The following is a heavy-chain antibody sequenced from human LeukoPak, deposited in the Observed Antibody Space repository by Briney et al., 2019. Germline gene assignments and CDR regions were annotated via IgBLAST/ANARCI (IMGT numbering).Heavy chain of an antibody. CDR3: ARGADGVSSNSRGWFDP. V-gene: IGHV3-23*01. D-gene: IGHD2-15*01. CDR2: ISGSGGST. Sequence: GGSLRLSCAASGFTFSSYAMSWVRQAPGKGLEWVSAISGSGGSTYYANSVKGRFTISRDNSKNTVYLQMNSLRAEDTAVYSCARGADGVSSNSRGWFDPWGQGTLVTVSS. J-gene: IGHJ5*02. CDR1: GFTFSSYA.